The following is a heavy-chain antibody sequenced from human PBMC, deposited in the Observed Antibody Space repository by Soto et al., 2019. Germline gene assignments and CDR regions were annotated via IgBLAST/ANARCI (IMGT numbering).Heavy chain of an antibody. J-gene: IGHJ6*02. Sequence: PGGSLRLSCAASGFTFISYWMSWVLQAPWKGLEWVANIKQDGSEKYYVDSVKGRFTISRDNAKNSLYLQMNGLRAEDTAVYYCARDRYSYYDFWSGSLPYYYYGMDVWGQGTTVTVSS. CDR2: IKQDGSEK. CDR1: GFTFISYW. V-gene: IGHV3-7*01. CDR3: ARDRYSYYDFWSGSLPYYYYGMDV. D-gene: IGHD3-3*01.